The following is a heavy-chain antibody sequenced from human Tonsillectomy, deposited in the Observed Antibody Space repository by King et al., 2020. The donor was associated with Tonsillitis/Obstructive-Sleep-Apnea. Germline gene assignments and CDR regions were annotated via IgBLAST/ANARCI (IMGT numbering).Heavy chain of an antibody. CDR1: GFTFSSYA. D-gene: IGHD2-8*02. CDR3: AKTFGLVVYAISGAFDI. J-gene: IGHJ3*02. V-gene: IGHV3-23*04. CDR2: ISGSGGST. Sequence: VQLVESGGGLVQPGGSLRLSCAASGFTFSSYAMSWVRQAQGKGLEWVSAISGSGGSTYYADSVKVRFTISRDNSKNTLYLQMNSLRAEDTAVYYCAKTFGLVVYAISGAFDIWGQGTMVTVSS.